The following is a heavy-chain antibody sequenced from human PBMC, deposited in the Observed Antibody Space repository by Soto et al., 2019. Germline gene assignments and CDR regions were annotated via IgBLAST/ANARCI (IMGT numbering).Heavy chain of an antibody. Sequence: SETLSLTCAVYGGSFSGYCWRWIRQPPGKGLEWIGEINHSGRTNYNPSLKSRVTISVDTSKSQFSLKLSSVTAADTAVYYCARGRKYYDFWSGYSHPRYYFNYWGQGTLVTVS. D-gene: IGHD3-3*01. CDR2: INHSGRT. V-gene: IGHV4-34*01. CDR3: ARGRKYYDFWSGYSHPRYYFNY. J-gene: IGHJ4*02. CDR1: GGSFSGYC.